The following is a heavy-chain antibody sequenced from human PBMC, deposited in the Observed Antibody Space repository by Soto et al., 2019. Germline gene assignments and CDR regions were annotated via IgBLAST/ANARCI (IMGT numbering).Heavy chain of an antibody. V-gene: IGHV3-9*01. CDR2: ISWNSRNI. J-gene: IGHJ6*02. D-gene: IGHD3-10*01. Sequence: EVQLVESGGGLVQPGRSQRLSCAASGFRFEDYGMHWVRQAPGKGLEWVSSISWNSRNIAYADSVKGRFTVSRDNAKNSLYLHMNSLRPEDTALYYCAKDISRYQLVLITEGRDVWGQGPTVTVSS. CDR1: GFRFEDYG. CDR3: AKDISRYQLVLITEGRDV.